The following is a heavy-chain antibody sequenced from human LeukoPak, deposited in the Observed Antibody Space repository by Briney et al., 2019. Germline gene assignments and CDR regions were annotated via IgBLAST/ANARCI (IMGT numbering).Heavy chain of an antibody. D-gene: IGHD3-10*01. CDR2: ISTSGTYI. Sequence: GGSLRLSCAASGFTFSSYAMHWVRQAPGKGLEWVSSISTSGTYIYYADSVKGRFTISRDNAKRSMYLQMNSLRAEDTAVYYCARGFGSYEDYMDVWGKGTTVTVSS. CDR3: ARGFGSYEDYMDV. CDR1: GFTFSSYA. V-gene: IGHV3-21*01. J-gene: IGHJ6*03.